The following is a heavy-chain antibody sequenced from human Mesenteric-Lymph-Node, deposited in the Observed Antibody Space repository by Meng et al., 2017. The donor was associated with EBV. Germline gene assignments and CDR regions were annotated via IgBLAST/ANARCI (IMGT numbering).Heavy chain of an antibody. D-gene: IGHD6-19*01. J-gene: IGHJ4*02. CDR1: GESVTPYF. Sequence: QVQLQTWWGGLLKPSETLSLTCAVFGESVTPYFWSWIRQPPGKGLEWIGEISHGGSINYNPSLKSRLTISVDTSNNLFSLNINSVTVADTAVYYCARGGLQSSGWYKERPHWGQGTLVTVSS. V-gene: IGHV4-34*02. CDR3: ARGGLQSSGWYKERPH. CDR2: ISHGGSI.